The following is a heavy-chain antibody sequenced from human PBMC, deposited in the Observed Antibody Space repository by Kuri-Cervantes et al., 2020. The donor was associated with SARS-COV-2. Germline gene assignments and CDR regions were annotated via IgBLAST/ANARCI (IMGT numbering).Heavy chain of an antibody. J-gene: IGHJ6*02. CDR3: AREGYSSTQAYYGMDV. CDR1: GYTFTSYG. CDR2: ISAYNGNT. Sequence: ASVKVSCKASGYTFTSYGISWVRQAPGQGLEWMGWISAYNGNTNYAQKLQGRVTMTTDTSTSTAYMELSSLRSEDTAVYYCAREGYSSTQAYYGMDVWGQGTTVTVSS. D-gene: IGHD6-19*01. V-gene: IGHV1-18*04.